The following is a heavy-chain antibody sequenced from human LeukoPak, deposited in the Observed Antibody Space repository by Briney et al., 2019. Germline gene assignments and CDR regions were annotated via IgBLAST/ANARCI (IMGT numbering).Heavy chain of an antibody. V-gene: IGHV1-2*02. J-gene: IGHJ2*01. CDR2: INPNSGGT. CDR3: ATGSSWGSSYWYFDL. D-gene: IGHD7-27*01. Sequence: ASVKVSCKASGYTFTGYYMHWVRQAPGQGLEWMGWINPNSGGTNYAQKFQGRVTMTRDTSISTAYMELSSLRSEDTAVYYCATGSSWGSSYWYFDLWGRGTLVTVSS. CDR1: GYTFTGYY.